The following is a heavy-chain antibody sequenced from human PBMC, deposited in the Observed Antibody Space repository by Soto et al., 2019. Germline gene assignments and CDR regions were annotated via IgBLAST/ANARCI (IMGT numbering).Heavy chain of an antibody. V-gene: IGHV4-4*02. Sequence: SETLSLTCAVSSGSISSSNWWSWVRQPPGKGLEWIGEIYHSGSTNYNPSLKSRVTISVDKSKNQFSLKLSSVTAADTAVYYCASRPKARTNNWFDPWGQGTLVTVSS. CDR1: SGSISSSNW. CDR3: ASRPKARTNNWFDP. CDR2: IYHSGST. J-gene: IGHJ5*02.